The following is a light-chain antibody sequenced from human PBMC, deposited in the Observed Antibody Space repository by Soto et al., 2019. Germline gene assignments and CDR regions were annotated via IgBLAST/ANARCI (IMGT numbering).Light chain of an antibody. Sequence: QSALTQPASVSGSPGQSITISCTGTSSDVGGYNYVSWYQQQPGKAPKLMIYEVSNRPSGVSTRFSGSKSGNTASLTISGLQAEDEADYYCSSYTSSSTPYVFGTGTKVTVL. J-gene: IGLJ1*01. CDR3: SSYTSSSTPYV. CDR1: SSDVGGYNY. CDR2: EVS. V-gene: IGLV2-14*01.